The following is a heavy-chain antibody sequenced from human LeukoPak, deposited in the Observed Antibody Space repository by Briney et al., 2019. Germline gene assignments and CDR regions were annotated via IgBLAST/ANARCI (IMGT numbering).Heavy chain of an antibody. J-gene: IGHJ4*02. V-gene: IGHV3-72*01. Sequence: GGSLRLSCAASGFTFSDHFMDWVRQAPGKGLEWVGRTRNKANSYTTEYAASVKGRFTISRDDSKNSLYLQMSSLKSEDTAVYYCARGYHYSGNFQLDYWSQGTLLTVSS. CDR3: ARGYHYSGNFQLDY. CDR2: TRNKANSYTT. CDR1: GFTFSDHF. D-gene: IGHD1-26*01.